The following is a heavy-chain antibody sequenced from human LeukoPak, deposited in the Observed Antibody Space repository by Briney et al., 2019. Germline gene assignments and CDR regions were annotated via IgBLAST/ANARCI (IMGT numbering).Heavy chain of an antibody. CDR3: PSQAPTSGAYSLAT. CDR2: IYPGDSDT. D-gene: IGHD4-17*01. V-gene: IGHV5-51*01. Sequence: GESLKISCKGSGYSFTSYWIGWVRQMPGKGLEWMGIIYPGDSDTRYSPSFQGQVTISADKSISTAYLQWSSLKASDTAMYYCPSQAPTSGAYSLATWAQGTLAPAPS. J-gene: IGHJ5*02. CDR1: GYSFTSYW.